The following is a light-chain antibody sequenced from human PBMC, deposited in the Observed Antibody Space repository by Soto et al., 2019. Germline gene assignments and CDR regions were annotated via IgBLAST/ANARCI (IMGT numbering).Light chain of an antibody. CDR3: QQYGSPPQT. CDR1: QSVSNNY. J-gene: IGKJ1*01. V-gene: IGKV3-20*01. CDR2: GAS. Sequence: EVVFTQSAGTVSLSPGERATLSCRASQSVSNNYLAWYQQKPGQAPRLLIYGASNRATGIPDRFSGSGSGTDFTLTISRLEPEDFVVYYCQQYGSPPQTFGQGTKVDIK.